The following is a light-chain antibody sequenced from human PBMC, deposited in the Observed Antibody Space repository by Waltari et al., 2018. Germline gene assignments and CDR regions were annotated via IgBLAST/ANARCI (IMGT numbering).Light chain of an antibody. CDR3: CSYAGSSVSV. CDR1: SSDGGNYNL. J-gene: IGLJ3*02. Sequence: QSALTQTATVSGSPGQSITISCTRSSSDGGNYNLVSWYQQHPGEAPKLIIYDVNKRPLGVSNRFSGSKSGNTASLTISGLQAADEADYYCCSYAGSSVSVFGGGTKVTVL. CDR2: DVN. V-gene: IGLV2-23*02.